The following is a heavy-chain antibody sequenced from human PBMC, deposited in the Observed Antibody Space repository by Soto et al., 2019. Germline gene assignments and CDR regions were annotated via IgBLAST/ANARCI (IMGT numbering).Heavy chain of an antibody. Sequence: SETLSLTCAVYGGSFSGYYWSWIRQPPGKGLEWIGEINHSGSTNYNPSLKSRVTISVDTSKNQFSLKLSSVTAADTAVYYCARGRITRVRGVITKVYYFDYRGQGTLVTVSS. V-gene: IGHV4-34*01. CDR2: INHSGST. CDR3: ARGRITRVRGVITKVYYFDY. J-gene: IGHJ4*02. CDR1: GGSFSGYY. D-gene: IGHD3-10*01.